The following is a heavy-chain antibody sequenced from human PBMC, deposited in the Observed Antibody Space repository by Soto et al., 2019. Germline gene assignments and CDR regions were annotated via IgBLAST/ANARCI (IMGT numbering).Heavy chain of an antibody. V-gene: IGHV1-3*01. CDR3: ARERGYLGLGFVDY. D-gene: IGHD5-18*01. CDR2: INAGNGNT. CDR1: GYTFTSYA. J-gene: IGHJ4*02. Sequence: QVQLVQSGAEVKKPGASVKVSCKASGYTFTSYAMHWVRQAPGQRLEWMGWINAGNGNTKYSQKFQGRVTITRDTSAGTAYMELSSLRSEDTAVYYCARERGYLGLGFVDYWGQGTLVTVSS.